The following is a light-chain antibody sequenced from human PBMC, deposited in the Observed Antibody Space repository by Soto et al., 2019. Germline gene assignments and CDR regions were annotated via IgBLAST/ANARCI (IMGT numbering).Light chain of an antibody. Sequence: DIRMTQSPSSLSASVGDRVTITCRASQSIDTHLNWYQQHPGKAPNALIYEASNLQSGVTSRFSGSGSGTDFTLTISGLQPDDSATYYCHQTYSPPDTFGQGTKVEIK. CDR3: HQTYSPPDT. V-gene: IGKV1-39*01. CDR2: EAS. CDR1: QSIDTH. J-gene: IGKJ1*01.